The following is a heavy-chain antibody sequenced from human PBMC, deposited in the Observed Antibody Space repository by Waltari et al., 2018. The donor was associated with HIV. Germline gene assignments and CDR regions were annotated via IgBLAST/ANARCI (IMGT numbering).Heavy chain of an antibody. CDR3: ARDLYMGRGVISDY. V-gene: IGHV1-18*01. D-gene: IGHD3-10*01. CDR1: GYTFTRYA. J-gene: IGHJ4*02. Sequence: QVQLVQSGAEVTTPGALVKVSCKASGYTFTRYAIIWVCQAHGQGPEWMGWISTNNGNTNYEQKFQGRVTMTTDASTSTVYMELRSLRSDDTAIYYCARDLYMGRGVISDYWGQGTLVTVSS. CDR2: ISTNNGNT.